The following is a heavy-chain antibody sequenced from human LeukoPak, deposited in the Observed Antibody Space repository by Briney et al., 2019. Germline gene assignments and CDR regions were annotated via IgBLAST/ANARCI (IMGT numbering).Heavy chain of an antibody. CDR2: ISASGTLT. CDR1: GFSFSSYE. Sequence: HPGGSLRLSCAASGFSFSSYEMNWVRQAPGKGLEWISYISASGTLTHYADSVEGRFTISRDNAKNSLFLQVNSLRGEDSAVYYCARDGTPIYSSGWVYMDVWGKGTTVTVSS. D-gene: IGHD6-25*01. J-gene: IGHJ6*04. CDR3: ARDGTPIYSSGWVYMDV. V-gene: IGHV3-48*03.